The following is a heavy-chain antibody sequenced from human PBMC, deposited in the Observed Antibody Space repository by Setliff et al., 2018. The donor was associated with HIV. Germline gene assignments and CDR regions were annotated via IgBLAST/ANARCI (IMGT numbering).Heavy chain of an antibody. V-gene: IGHV4-61*02. D-gene: IGHD6-19*01. CDR2: YYTRGIT. CDR3: ARHVYSSGWGYVYHLDS. Sequence: SETLSLTCTVSGGSISSDNYYWSWIRQPAGKGLEWIGRYYTRGITNYNPSLKSRVSISVDTSKNQFSLKLKSVTAADTAVYFCARHVYSSGWGYVYHLDSWGQGTLVTVSS. J-gene: IGHJ4*02. CDR1: GGSISSDNYY.